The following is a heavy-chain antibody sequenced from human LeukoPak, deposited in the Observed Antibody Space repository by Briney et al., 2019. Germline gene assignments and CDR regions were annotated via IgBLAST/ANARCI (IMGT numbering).Heavy chain of an antibody. V-gene: IGHV3-43D*03. CDR2: ISWDGGST. CDR3: AKDRYWRSYYYDSSGYYFSSYYYYGMDV. J-gene: IGHJ6*02. Sequence: GGSLRLSCAASGFTFSNYAMHWVRQAPGKGLEWVSLISWDGGSTYYADSVKGRFTISRDNSKNSLYLQMNSLRAEDTALYYCAKDRYWRSYYYDSSGYYFSSYYYYGMDVWGQGTTVTVSS. D-gene: IGHD3-22*01. CDR1: GFTFSNYA.